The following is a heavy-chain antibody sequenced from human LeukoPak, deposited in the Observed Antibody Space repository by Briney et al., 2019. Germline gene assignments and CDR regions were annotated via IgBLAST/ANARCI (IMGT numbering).Heavy chain of an antibody. D-gene: IGHD3-10*01. Sequence: GRSLRLSCAASGFTFDDYAMHWVRQAPGKGLEWVSGISWNSGSIGYADSVKGRFTISRDNAKNSLYLQMDSLRAEDTALYYCAKDRVVSGSGYDYYYGMDVWGQGTTVTVSS. CDR1: GFTFDDYA. CDR3: AKDRVVSGSGYDYYYGMDV. V-gene: IGHV3-9*01. J-gene: IGHJ6*02. CDR2: ISWNSGSI.